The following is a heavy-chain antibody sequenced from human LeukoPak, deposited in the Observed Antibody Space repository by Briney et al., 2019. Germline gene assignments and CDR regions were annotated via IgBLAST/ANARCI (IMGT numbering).Heavy chain of an antibody. Sequence: GRSLRLSCAASGFTFSSYAMHWVRQAPGKGLEWVAVISYDGSIKYYADSVKGRFTISRDNSKNTLYLQMNSLRAEDTAVYYCARDVWDYGDYMDYWGQGTLVTVSS. CDR3: ARDVWDYGDYMDY. CDR2: ISYDGSIK. J-gene: IGHJ4*02. D-gene: IGHD4-17*01. CDR1: GFTFSSYA. V-gene: IGHV3-30*04.